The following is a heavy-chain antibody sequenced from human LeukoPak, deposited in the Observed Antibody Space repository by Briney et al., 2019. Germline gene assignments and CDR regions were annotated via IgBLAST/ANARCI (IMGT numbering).Heavy chain of an antibody. CDR2: INPSGGST. D-gene: IGHD6-13*01. V-gene: IGHV1-46*01. CDR1: GYNFIYYY. Sequence: ASVTVACKTYGYNFIYYYIHWVRQAPGQGLERMALINPSGGSTSYAQKFQGRVTMTRDTSTSTVYMELRSLRSEDTAVYYCARGPYSSGWYGLDYWGQGTLVTVSS. J-gene: IGHJ4*02. CDR3: ARGPYSSGWYGLDY.